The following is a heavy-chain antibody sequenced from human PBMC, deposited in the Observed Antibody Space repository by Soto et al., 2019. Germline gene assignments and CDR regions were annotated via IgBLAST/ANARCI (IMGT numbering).Heavy chain of an antibody. CDR1: GGTFSSYA. V-gene: IGHV1-69*01. CDR2: IIPIFGTA. D-gene: IGHD3-3*01. J-gene: IGHJ4*02. CDR3: ARVDDNDFWSGYSLDY. Sequence: QVQLVQSGAEVKKPGSSVKVSCKASGGTFSSYAISWVRQAPGQGLEWMGGIIPIFGTANYAQKFQGRVTITADEATSTAYMELSSLRSEDTAVDYCARVDDNDFWSGYSLDYWGQGTLVTVSS.